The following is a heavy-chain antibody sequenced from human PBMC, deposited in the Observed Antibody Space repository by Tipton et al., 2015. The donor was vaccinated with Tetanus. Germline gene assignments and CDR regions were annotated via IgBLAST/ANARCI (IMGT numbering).Heavy chain of an antibody. Sequence: TLSLTCTVSGGSVRSGDYSWNWIRQPPGKGLEWLAYVSYSGRTNSNYSLKSRITISQDTSKNQFSLRLTSVTAADTAVYYCVRHEGGPRIRMVGGVRGPYFDHWGQGSLVTVSS. CDR2: VSYSGRT. D-gene: IGHD3-10*01. CDR3: VRHEGGPRIRMVGGVRGPYFDH. J-gene: IGHJ4*02. V-gene: IGHV4-61*08. CDR1: GGSVRSGDYS.